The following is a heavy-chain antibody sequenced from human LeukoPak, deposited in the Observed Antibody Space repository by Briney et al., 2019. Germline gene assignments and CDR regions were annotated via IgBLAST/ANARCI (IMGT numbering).Heavy chain of an antibody. V-gene: IGHV1-46*01. D-gene: IGHD2-2*01. CDR3: ARGDCSSTSCYAFDI. CDR1: GYTFTSYY. CDR2: INPSGGST. J-gene: IGHJ3*02. Sequence: ASVKVSCKASGYTFTSYYMHWVRQAPGQGLEWMGIINPSGGSTSYAQKFQGRVTMTRDTSTSTVYMGLSSLRSEDTAVYYCARGDCSSTSCYAFDIWGQGTMVTVSS.